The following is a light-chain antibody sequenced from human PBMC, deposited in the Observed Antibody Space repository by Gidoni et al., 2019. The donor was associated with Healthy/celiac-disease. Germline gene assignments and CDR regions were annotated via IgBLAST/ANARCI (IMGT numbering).Light chain of an antibody. V-gene: IGKV4-1*01. CDR2: WAS. CDR3: QQYYSTPWT. CDR1: QSVLYSSKNKNY. J-gene: IGKJ1*01. Sequence: DIVMTQSPDSLAVSLGERATINCKSSQSVLYSSKNKNYLAWYQQKPGQPPKLLIYWASTRESGVPDRFSGSGSGTDFTLTNSSLQAEDVAVYYCQQYYSTPWTFGQGTKVEIK.